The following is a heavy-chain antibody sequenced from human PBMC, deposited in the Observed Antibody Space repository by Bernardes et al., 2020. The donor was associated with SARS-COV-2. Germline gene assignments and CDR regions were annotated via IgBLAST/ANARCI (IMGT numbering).Heavy chain of an antibody. CDR1: GFTFSDYR. J-gene: IGHJ6*02. V-gene: IGHV3-48*01. CDR2: ISSSSATS. Sequence: GGSLILSCAASGFTFSDYRMNWVRQAPGKGLEWVSYISSSSATSYYADSVKGRFTISRDNAKNTLYLQMNSLRAEDTAVYYCARDMFYASSGYYLGRRYGMDVWGQGTTVSVSS. D-gene: IGHD3-22*01. CDR3: ARDMFYASSGYYLGRRYGMDV.